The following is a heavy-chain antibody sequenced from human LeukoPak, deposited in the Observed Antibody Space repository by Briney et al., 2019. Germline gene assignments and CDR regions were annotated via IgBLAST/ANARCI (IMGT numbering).Heavy chain of an antibody. D-gene: IGHD2-15*01. V-gene: IGHV3-23*01. Sequence: PGGSLRLSCAASGFTFSSYAMSWVRQAPGKGLEWVSAISGSGGSTYYADSVKGRFTISRDDSKNTLYLQMNSLRTEDTAIYFCARDRSGPFDYWGQGTLVTVSS. CDR3: ARDRSGPFDY. CDR1: GFTFSSYA. J-gene: IGHJ4*02. CDR2: ISGSGGST.